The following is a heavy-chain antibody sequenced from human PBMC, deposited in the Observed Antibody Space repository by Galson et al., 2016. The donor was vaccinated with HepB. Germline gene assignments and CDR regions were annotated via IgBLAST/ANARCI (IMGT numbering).Heavy chain of an antibody. CDR3: AREGLVYYDTSGYYYLFDY. CDR2: IYGGGIT. V-gene: IGHV3-66*01. J-gene: IGHJ4*02. Sequence: SLRLSCAASGFTVSDNYMSWVRQAPGKGLEWVSVIYGGGITYYADSVKGRFTISRDNSRNTLYLQMNSLRAEDTAVYYCAREGLVYYDTSGYYYLFDYWGQGIPVTVSS. D-gene: IGHD3-22*01. CDR1: GFTVSDNY.